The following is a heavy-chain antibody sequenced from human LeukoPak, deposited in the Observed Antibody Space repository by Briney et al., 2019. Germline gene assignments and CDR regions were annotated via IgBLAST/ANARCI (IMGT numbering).Heavy chain of an antibody. CDR1: GFTFSSYS. D-gene: IGHD4-17*01. Sequence: GGSLRLSCAASGFTFSSYSMNWVRQAPGKGLEWVSSISSSSSYMYYADSVKGRFTISRDNAKNSLYLQMNSLRAEDTAVYYCARSPDYGVWGQGTLVTVSS. J-gene: IGHJ4*02. CDR3: ARSPDYGV. CDR2: ISSSSSYM. V-gene: IGHV3-21*01.